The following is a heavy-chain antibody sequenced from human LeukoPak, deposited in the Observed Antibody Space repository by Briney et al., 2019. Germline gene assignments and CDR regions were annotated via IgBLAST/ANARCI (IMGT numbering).Heavy chain of an antibody. CDR1: GYNFTSYD. D-gene: IGHD3-3*01. J-gene: IGHJ6*02. Sequence: GASVRVSCKASGYNFTSYDINWLRQAPGQGLEWMGWMNAKRGNAGYAQKFQGRVTMTRSTSINTAYMELSSLTTDDTAVYYCAREEEFWSGYSYYYSGMDVWGQGTTVTVSS. V-gene: IGHV1-8*01. CDR2: MNAKRGNA. CDR3: AREEEFWSGYSYYYSGMDV.